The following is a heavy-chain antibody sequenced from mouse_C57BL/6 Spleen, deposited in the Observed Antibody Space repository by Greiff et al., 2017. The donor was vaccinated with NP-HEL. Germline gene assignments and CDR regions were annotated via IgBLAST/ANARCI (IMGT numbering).Heavy chain of an antibody. J-gene: IGHJ2*01. Sequence: QVQLQQSGAELAKPGASVKLSCKASGYTFTSYWMHWVKQRPGQGLEWIGYINPSSGYTKYNQKFKGKATLTADKSSSTAYMQLSSLTYEDSAVYYGARKGTGFDYWGQGTTLTVSS. CDR3: ARKGTGFDY. V-gene: IGHV1-7*01. CDR2: INPSSGYT. CDR1: GYTFTSYW. D-gene: IGHD4-1*01.